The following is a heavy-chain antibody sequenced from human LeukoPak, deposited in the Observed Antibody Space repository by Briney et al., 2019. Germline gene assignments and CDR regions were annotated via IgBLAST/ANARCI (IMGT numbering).Heavy chain of an antibody. CDR3: AGHCSSSSCYGLDY. J-gene: IGHJ4*02. Sequence: PSETLSLTCTVSGGSLSNYYWSWIRQPPGKGLEWSGYIYDSGSTNYNPSLMSRVTISVDTSKNQFSLKLSSVTASDTAVYYCAGHCSSSSCYGLDYWGQGTLVTVSS. D-gene: IGHD2-2*01. CDR1: GGSLSNYY. CDR2: IYDSGST. V-gene: IGHV4-59*01.